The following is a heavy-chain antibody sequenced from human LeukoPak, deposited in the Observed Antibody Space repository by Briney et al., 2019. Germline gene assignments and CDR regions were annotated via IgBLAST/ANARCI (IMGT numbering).Heavy chain of an antibody. D-gene: IGHD2-21*01. CDR1: GYTFTSYY. V-gene: IGHV1-46*01. CDR2: NNPSGGST. J-gene: IGHJ5*02. Sequence: ASVKVSCKASGYTFTSYYMHLVRQAPGQGLEWMGINNPSGGSTSYAQKFQGRVTMTRNTSISTAYMELSSLRSEDTAVYYCARDPMWWERENWFDPWGQGTLVTVSS. CDR3: ARDPMWWERENWFDP.